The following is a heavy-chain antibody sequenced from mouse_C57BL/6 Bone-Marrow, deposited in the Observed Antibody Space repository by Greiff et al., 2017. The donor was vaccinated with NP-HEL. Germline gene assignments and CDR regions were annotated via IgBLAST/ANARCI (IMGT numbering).Heavy chain of an antibody. V-gene: IGHV1-72*01. Sequence: VQLQQPGAELVKPGASVKLSCKASGYTFTSYWMHWVKQSPGRGLEWIGRIDPNSGGTKYNEKFKSKATLTVDKPSSTAYMQLSSLTSEDSAVYYCARGYYGNYTLYWYFDVWGTGTTVTVSS. J-gene: IGHJ1*03. CDR3: ARGYYGNYTLYWYFDV. CDR2: IDPNSGGT. CDR1: GYTFTSYW. D-gene: IGHD2-1*01.